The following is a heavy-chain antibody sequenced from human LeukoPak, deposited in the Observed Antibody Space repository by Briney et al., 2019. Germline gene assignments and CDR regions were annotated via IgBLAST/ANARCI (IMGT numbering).Heavy chain of an antibody. J-gene: IGHJ4*02. CDR3: AREESSSWYELGY. CDR1: GASISNDH. Sequence: SETLSLTCTVSGASISNDHWTWIRQPPGKGLEWFGNIYASGSTNYNPSLSTRVTISVDTSKNQFSLKVSSVTAADTAVYYCAREESSSWYELGYWGQGTLVTVSS. V-gene: IGHV4-59*01. CDR2: IYASGST. D-gene: IGHD6-13*01.